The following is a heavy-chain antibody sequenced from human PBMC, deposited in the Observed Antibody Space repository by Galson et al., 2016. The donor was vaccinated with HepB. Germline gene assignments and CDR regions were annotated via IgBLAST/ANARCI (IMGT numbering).Heavy chain of an antibody. J-gene: IGHJ5*02. CDR3: ARRRNYYDSSGYYYDYFDP. V-gene: IGHV4-59*08. CDR2: IYYIGST. Sequence: SETLSLTCTVSGGSISPYYWSWIRQPPGKGLEWIGCIYYIGSTNYNPSLRSQVTISVDTSRNQFSLRLNSVTAADTAVYYCARRRNYYDSSGYYYDYFDPWGRGTLVTVSS. CDR1: GGSISPYY. D-gene: IGHD3-22*01.